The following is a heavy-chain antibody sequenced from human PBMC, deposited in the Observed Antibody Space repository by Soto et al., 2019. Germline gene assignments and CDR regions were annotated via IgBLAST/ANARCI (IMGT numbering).Heavy chain of an antibody. D-gene: IGHD2-2*01. CDR2: ISSSSSYI. Sequence: GGSLRLSCAASGFTFSSYSMNWVRQAPGKGLEWVSSISSSSSYIYYADSVKGRFTISRDNAKNSLYLQMNSLRAEDTAVYYCASSTSLTLNWFDPWGQGTLVTVSS. CDR1: GFTFSSYS. V-gene: IGHV3-21*01. J-gene: IGHJ5*02. CDR3: ASSTSLTLNWFDP.